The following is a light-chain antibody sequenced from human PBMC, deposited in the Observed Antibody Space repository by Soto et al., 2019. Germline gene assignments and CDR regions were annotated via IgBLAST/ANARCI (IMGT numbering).Light chain of an antibody. CDR3: GTWDTSLSAV. CDR1: NSNIGNNY. Sequence: HSVLTQPPSVSAAPGQKVTISCSGSNSNIGNNYVSWYQQLPGTAPKLLIYDNDVRPSGIPDRFSASKSGTSATLDITGLQTGDEADYYCGTWDTSLSAVFGGGTKLTVL. J-gene: IGLJ2*01. CDR2: DND. V-gene: IGLV1-51*01.